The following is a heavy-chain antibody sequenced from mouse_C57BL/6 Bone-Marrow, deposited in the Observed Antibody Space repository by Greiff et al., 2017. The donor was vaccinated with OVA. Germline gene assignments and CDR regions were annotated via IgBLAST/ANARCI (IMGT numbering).Heavy chain of an antibody. J-gene: IGHJ4*01. Sequence: EVKVVESGGGLVQPGGSLSLSCAASGFTFTDYYMSWVRQPPGKALEWLGFIRNKANGYTTEYSASVKGRFTISRDNSQSILYLQMNALRAEDSATYYCARYIYYGSSPYYYAMDYWGQGTSVTVSS. CDR1: GFTFTDYY. CDR2: IRNKANGYTT. V-gene: IGHV7-3*01. CDR3: ARYIYYGSSPYYYAMDY. D-gene: IGHD1-1*01.